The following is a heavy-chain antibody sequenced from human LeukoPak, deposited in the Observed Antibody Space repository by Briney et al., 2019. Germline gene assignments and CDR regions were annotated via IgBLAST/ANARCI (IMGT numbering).Heavy chain of an antibody. Sequence: SETLSLTCTVSGGSISSYYLSWIRQPPGKGLEWIGYIYYSGSTIYNPSLKSRVTISVDTSKNQFFLKLSSVTAADTAVYYCARSYSGYDSPFDYWGQGTLVTVSS. D-gene: IGHD5-12*01. J-gene: IGHJ4*02. CDR3: ARSYSGYDSPFDY. CDR1: GGSISSYY. CDR2: IYYSGST. V-gene: IGHV4-59*01.